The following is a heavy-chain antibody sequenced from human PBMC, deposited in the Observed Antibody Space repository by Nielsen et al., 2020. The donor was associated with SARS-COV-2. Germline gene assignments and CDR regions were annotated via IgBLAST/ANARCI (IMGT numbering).Heavy chain of an antibody. D-gene: IGHD2-15*01. CDR2: IYSSGAYI. CDR3: ARDGGAEEVVAADH. J-gene: IGHJ4*02. Sequence: GESLKISCAASGFTFSSYSMNWVRQAPGKGLEWVSSIYSSGAYIYYADSVKGRFTISRDNSKNTLYLEMNSLRHEDTAVYYCARDGGAEEVVAADHWGQGTLVTVSS. CDR1: GFTFSSYS. V-gene: IGHV3-21*01.